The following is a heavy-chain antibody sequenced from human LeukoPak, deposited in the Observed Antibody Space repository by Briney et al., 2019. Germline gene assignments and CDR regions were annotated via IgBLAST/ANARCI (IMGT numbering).Heavy chain of an antibody. CDR1: GYTFTGYY. Sequence: ASVKVSCKASGYTFTGYYMHWVRQAPGQGLEWMGWINPNSGGTNYAQKFQGRVTMTRDTPISTAYMELSRLRSGDTAVYYCARDREDIVVVVAATNGVDYWGQGTLVTVSS. CDR3: ARDREDIVVVVAATNGVDY. J-gene: IGHJ4*02. V-gene: IGHV1-2*02. CDR2: INPNSGGT. D-gene: IGHD2-15*01.